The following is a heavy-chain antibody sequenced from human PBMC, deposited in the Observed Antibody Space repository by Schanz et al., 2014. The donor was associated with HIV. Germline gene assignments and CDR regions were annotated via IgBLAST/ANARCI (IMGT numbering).Heavy chain of an antibody. Sequence: QVQLVQSGLEVKKPGSSVKVSCKPSGGTFSTYAVSWVRQAPGKGLEWMGWINPNSGGTNYVQKFQGRVTLTRDTSISTVYMELKRLRSDDTAVYYCARTYTGDWSTGADWGQGTLVTVSS. CDR1: GGTFSTYA. J-gene: IGHJ4*02. V-gene: IGHV1-2*02. CDR2: INPNSGGT. D-gene: IGHD2-21*02. CDR3: ARTYTGDWSTGAD.